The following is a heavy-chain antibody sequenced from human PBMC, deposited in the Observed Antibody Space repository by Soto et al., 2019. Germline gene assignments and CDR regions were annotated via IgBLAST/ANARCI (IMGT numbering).Heavy chain of an antibody. CDR2: ISYDGSNT. CDR3: AKEGGLSGSYYISSSYYFDY. D-gene: IGHD1-26*01. J-gene: IGHJ4*02. V-gene: IGHV3-30*18. Sequence: GGSLRLSCVASGVTFSSYGMHWVRQAPGKGLEWVAIISYDGSNTYYADSVKGRFTISRDNSKNTLYLQMNSLRAEDTSVYYCAKEGGLSGSYYISSSYYFDYWGQGTLVTVSS. CDR1: GVTFSSYG.